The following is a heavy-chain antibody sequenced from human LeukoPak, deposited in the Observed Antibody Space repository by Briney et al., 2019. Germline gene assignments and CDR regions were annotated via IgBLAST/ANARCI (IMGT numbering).Heavy chain of an antibody. CDR2: INTNTGKP. V-gene: IGHV7-4-1*02. J-gene: IGHJ4*02. D-gene: IGHD2-2*01. CDR3: ARAASLDY. CDR1: GYTFTSYA. Sequence: ASVKVSCKASGYTFTSYAMNWVRQAPGQGLEWMGWINTNTGKPTYAQGFTGRFVFSLDSPVSTAYLQINSLNAEGTAVYYCARAASLDYWGQGTLVTVSS.